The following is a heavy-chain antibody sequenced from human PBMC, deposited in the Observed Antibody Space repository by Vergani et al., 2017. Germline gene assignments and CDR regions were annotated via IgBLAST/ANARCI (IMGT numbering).Heavy chain of an antibody. CDR1: GYTFTGYY. Sequence: QVQLVQSGAEVRKPGASVRVSCKASGYTFTGYYIHWVRQAPGQGLEWMGWINPDRGGTSHAQKFQGRVTMTRDTSISTAYMELSSLRAEDTAVYYCASGIVATIQSHAFDIWGQGTMVTVSS. CDR2: INPDRGGT. J-gene: IGHJ3*02. CDR3: ASGIVATIQSHAFDI. D-gene: IGHD5-12*01. V-gene: IGHV1-2*02.